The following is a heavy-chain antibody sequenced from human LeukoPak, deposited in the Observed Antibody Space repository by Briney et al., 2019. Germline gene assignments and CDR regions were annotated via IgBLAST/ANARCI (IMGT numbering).Heavy chain of an antibody. CDR2: IYSGGST. Sequence: GGSLRLSCAASGFTFSSYAMSWVRQAPGKGLEWVSVIYSGGSTYYADSVKGRFTISRHNSKNTLYLQMNSLRAEDTAVYYCASPYYDFWSGYTPNGMDVWGQGTTVTVSS. CDR1: GFTFSSYA. D-gene: IGHD3-3*01. J-gene: IGHJ6*02. V-gene: IGHV3-53*04. CDR3: ASPYYDFWSGYTPNGMDV.